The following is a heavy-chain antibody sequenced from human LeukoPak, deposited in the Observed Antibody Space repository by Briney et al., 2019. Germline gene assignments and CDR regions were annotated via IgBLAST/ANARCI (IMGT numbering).Heavy chain of an antibody. V-gene: IGHV4-61*02. J-gene: IGHJ2*01. CDR2: MYTSGST. D-gene: IGHD3-22*01. CDR1: GGSISSGSYY. Sequence: SETLSLTCTVSGGSISSGSYYWSWIRQPAGQVLEYIGRMYTSGSTNYNPSLKSRVTISVDTSKNQFSLKLSPVTAADTAVYYCARGYDGSGYYYRNWYFDLWGRGTLVTVSS. CDR3: ARGYDGSGYYYRNWYFDL.